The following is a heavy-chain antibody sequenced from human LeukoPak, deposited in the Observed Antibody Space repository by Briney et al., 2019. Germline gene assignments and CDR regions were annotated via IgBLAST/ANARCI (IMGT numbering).Heavy chain of an antibody. CDR2: IFYSGNT. J-gene: IGHJ5*02. Sequence: SETLSLTCTVSGGSISSSSYYWAWIRQPPGKGLGWLGSIFYSGNTYYNPSLKSRVTISVDTSKNQFSLKLSSVTAADTTVYYCARHGTVVSRGTFDPWGQGTLVTVSS. V-gene: IGHV4-39*01. CDR1: GGSISSSSYY. D-gene: IGHD1-1*01. CDR3: ARHGTVVSRGTFDP.